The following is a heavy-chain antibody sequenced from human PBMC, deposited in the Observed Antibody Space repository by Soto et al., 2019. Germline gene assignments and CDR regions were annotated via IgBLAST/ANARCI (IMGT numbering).Heavy chain of an antibody. D-gene: IGHD7-27*01. J-gene: IGHJ4*02. CDR1: GFTFSSYA. V-gene: IGHV3-23*01. Sequence: GGSLRLSCAASGFTFSSYAMSWVRQAPGKGLEWVSAISGSGGSTYYADSVKGRFTISRDNSKNTLYLQMNSLRAEDTAVYYCAKDLEFLFSPGLDYWGQGTLVTVSS. CDR3: AKDLEFLFSPGLDY. CDR2: ISGSGGST.